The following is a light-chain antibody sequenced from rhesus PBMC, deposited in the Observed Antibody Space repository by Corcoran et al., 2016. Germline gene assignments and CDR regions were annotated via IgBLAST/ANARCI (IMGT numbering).Light chain of an antibody. CDR3: QHYGSRQFT. CDR1: QSISSW. Sequence: DLQMTQSPSSLSASVGDTVTMTCRASQSISSWLDWYQQKPGKAPNLLIYKASTLQIGVPSRISGSGCGSDFTLTISSLQSEDFATYYCQHYGSRQFTFGPGTKLDI. CDR2: KAS. V-gene: IGKV1-22*01. J-gene: IGKJ3*01.